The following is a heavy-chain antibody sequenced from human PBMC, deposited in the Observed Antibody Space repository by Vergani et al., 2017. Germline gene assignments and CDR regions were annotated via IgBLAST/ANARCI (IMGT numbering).Heavy chain of an antibody. Sequence: QVQLVQSGAELKKPGSSLKVSCKASGCTFSSYAISWVRQAPGQGLEWMGGIIHIFGTANYEQKFQGRVTITADESTSTAYMELSSLRSEDTAVYYCAREEENYGSGTHRGGFDVWGQGTMVTVSS. V-gene: IGHV1-69*12. CDR2: IIHIFGTA. D-gene: IGHD3-10*01. CDR3: AREEENYGSGTHRGGFDV. J-gene: IGHJ3*01. CDR1: GCTFSSYA.